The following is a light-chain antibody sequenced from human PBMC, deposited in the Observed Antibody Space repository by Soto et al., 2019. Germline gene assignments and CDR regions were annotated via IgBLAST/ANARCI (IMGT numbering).Light chain of an antibody. Sequence: DPVMTQSPDSLAVSLGERATINCKSSQSVLYNSNNKNYLVWYQQKPGQPPKLLIYWASTRESGVPDRFSGSGSGTDFTLTISSLQSEDVAVYYCQQYYTAPRTFGQGTKVDIK. CDR2: WAS. CDR3: QQYYTAPRT. CDR1: QSVLYNSNNKNY. J-gene: IGKJ1*01. V-gene: IGKV4-1*01.